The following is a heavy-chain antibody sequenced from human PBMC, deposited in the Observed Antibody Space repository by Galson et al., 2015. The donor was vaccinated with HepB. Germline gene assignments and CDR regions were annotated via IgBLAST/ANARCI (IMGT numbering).Heavy chain of an antibody. CDR2: ISSSSSYI. Sequence: SLRLSCAASGFTFSSYSMNWVRQAPGKGLEWVSSISSSSSYIYYADSVKGRFTISRDNAKNSLYLQMNSLRAEDTAVYYCARDHDSSGDERNWGVYWGQGTLVTVSS. J-gene: IGHJ4*02. D-gene: IGHD3-22*01. CDR3: ARDHDSSGDERNWGVY. CDR1: GFTFSSYS. V-gene: IGHV3-21*01.